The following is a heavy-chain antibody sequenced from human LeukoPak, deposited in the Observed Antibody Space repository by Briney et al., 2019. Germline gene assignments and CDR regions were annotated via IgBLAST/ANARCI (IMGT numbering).Heavy chain of an antibody. CDR3: AREKREWFGELLFFDY. Sequence: PGRSLRLSCAASGFTFSSYGMNWVRQAPGKGLEWVSYISSSGSTIYYADSVKGRFTISRDNAKNSLYLQMNSLRAEDTAVYYCAREKREWFGELLFFDYWGQGTLVTVSS. V-gene: IGHV3-48*04. CDR2: ISSSGSTI. CDR1: GFTFSSYG. J-gene: IGHJ4*02. D-gene: IGHD3-10*01.